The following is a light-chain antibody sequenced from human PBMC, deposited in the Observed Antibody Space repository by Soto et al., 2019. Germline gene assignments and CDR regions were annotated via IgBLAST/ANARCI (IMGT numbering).Light chain of an antibody. J-gene: IGKJ2*01. CDR3: QHYATSPPSYP. Sequence: EIVLTQSPGTLSLSPGERATLSCRASQSLTSNYLAWYQQKPGQAPRLLIYGASSRATGIPDRYSGSGSGTDFTLTISRLEPEDFAVYYCQHYATSPPSYPFGQGTKLEIK. V-gene: IGKV3-20*01. CDR1: QSLTSNY. CDR2: GAS.